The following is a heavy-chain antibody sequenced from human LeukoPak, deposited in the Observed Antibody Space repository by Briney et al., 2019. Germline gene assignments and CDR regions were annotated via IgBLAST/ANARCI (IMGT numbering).Heavy chain of an antibody. CDR1: GFTFGRHS. V-gene: IGHV3-21*01. J-gene: IGHJ3*01. CDR2: ISGAGRYI. Sequence: GGSLRLSCVTSGFTFGRHSLNWVRQAPGKGLEWVSSISGAGRYIFYADSVKGRFSISRDNAKKSIYLQMDSLRADDTAVYYCARDEADYYDSSGFFYDAFDLWGQGTGVIVSS. D-gene: IGHD3-22*01. CDR3: ARDEADYYDSSGFFYDAFDL.